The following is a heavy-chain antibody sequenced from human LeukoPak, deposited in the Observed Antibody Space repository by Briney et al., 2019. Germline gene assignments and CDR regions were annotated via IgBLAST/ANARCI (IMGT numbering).Heavy chain of an antibody. J-gene: IGHJ4*02. CDR2: FYYSGGT. Sequence: SETLSLTCTVSGGSISSYYWSWVRQPPGKELEWIGSFYYSGGTYYNPSLKSRVTISEDRSKNQFSLKVNSVTAADTAVYYCARVGTVANFDYWGQGTLVIVPS. CDR3: ARVGTVANFDY. V-gene: IGHV4-59*08. CDR1: GGSISSYY. D-gene: IGHD4-23*01.